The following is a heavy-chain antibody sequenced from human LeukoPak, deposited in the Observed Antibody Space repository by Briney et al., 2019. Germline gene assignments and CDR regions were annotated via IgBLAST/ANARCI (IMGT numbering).Heavy chain of an antibody. V-gene: IGHV4-34*01. J-gene: IGHJ4*02. Sequence: SETLSLTCVVYGGSFSGYYWSWIRQPPGKGLEWIGEINHSGSTNYNPSLKSRVTISVDTSKDQFSLKLSSVTAADTAVYSCARGFSPPHYYFDYWGQGTLVTVSS. CDR2: INHSGST. CDR1: GGSFSGYY. D-gene: IGHD3-3*01. CDR3: ARGFSPPHYYFDY.